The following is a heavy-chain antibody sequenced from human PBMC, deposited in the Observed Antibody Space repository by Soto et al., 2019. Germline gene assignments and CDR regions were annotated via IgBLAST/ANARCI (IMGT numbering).Heavy chain of an antibody. D-gene: IGHD6-19*01. CDR3: ARGRAPAGYSSGWYSRAGHYYYGMDV. Sequence: SETLSLTCAVSGYSISSGYYWGWIRQPPGKGLEWIGSIYHSGSTYYNPSLKSRVTISVDTSKNQFSLKLSSVTAADTAVYYCARGRAPAGYSSGWYSRAGHYYYGMDVWGQGTTVTVSS. V-gene: IGHV4-38-2*01. J-gene: IGHJ6*02. CDR2: IYHSGST. CDR1: GYSISSGYY.